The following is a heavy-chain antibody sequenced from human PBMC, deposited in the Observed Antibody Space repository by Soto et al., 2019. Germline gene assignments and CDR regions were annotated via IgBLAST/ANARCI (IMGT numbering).Heavy chain of an antibody. V-gene: IGHV3-73*02. Sequence: EVQLVESGGGLVQPGGSLKLSCAASGFTFSDSAMHWVRQASGKGLEWVGRIRNKGNNYATAYTASVKGRFTISRDDSKNKVYLQMKRLKIDDTAVYYCTSRRDWTAVDPLDYWGLGTLVTVSS. D-gene: IGHD5-18*01. CDR2: IRNKGNNYAT. J-gene: IGHJ4*02. CDR1: GFTFSDSA. CDR3: TSRRDWTAVDPLDY.